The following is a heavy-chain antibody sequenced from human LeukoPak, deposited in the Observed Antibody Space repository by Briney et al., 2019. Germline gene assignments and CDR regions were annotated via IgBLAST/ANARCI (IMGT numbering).Heavy chain of an antibody. D-gene: IGHD3-22*01. CDR2: INWSSSNI. CDR3: ATFYYYDSSGYDRGGFQH. CDR1: GFTFDDYA. V-gene: IGHV3-9*01. Sequence: PGGSLRLSCAASGFTFDDYAMHWVRQAPGKGLEWVSHINWSSSNIGYADSVKGRFTISRDNAKNALYLQMNSLRAEDTALYYCATFYYYDSSGYDRGGFQHWGQGTLVTVSP. J-gene: IGHJ1*01.